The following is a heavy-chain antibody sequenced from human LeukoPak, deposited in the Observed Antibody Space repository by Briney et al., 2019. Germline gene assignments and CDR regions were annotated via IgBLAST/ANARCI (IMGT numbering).Heavy chain of an antibody. CDR1: GYTFTNYD. D-gene: IGHD3-16*01. CDR3: ARPGGSSQGFDY. J-gene: IGHJ4*02. V-gene: IGHV1-8*03. Sequence: ASVKVSCKASGYTFTNYDINWVRQATGQGLEWMGWMNPNSGSTGYAQKFQGRVTITRNSSISTAYMELSSLRSEDTAVYYCARPGGSSQGFDYWGQGTLVTVSS. CDR2: MNPNSGST.